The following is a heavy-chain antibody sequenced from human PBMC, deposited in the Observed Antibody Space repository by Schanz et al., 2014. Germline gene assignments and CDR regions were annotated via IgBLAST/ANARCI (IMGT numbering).Heavy chain of an antibody. CDR2: ITYNGGTI. Sequence: EVHLVESGGGLVQPGGSLRLSCAASGITFSSHSFNWVRQAPGKGLEWISYITYNGGTIYYADSVKGRFTISRDNAKNSLYQEMNSLRAEDAAVYYCARIGGSDFDYWAQGTLVTVSS. J-gene: IGHJ4*02. D-gene: IGHD3-10*01. CDR3: ARIGGSDFDY. V-gene: IGHV3-48*01. CDR1: GITFSSHS.